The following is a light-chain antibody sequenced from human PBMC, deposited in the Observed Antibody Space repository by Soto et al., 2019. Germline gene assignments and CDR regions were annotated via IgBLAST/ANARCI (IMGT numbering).Light chain of an antibody. CDR1: QSVLYSSNNKNY. Sequence: DIVMTQSPDSLAVSLGERATINCKSSQSVLYSSNNKNYLAWYQQKAGQPPKLLISWASTRESGVPDRFSGSGSGTDFTLTISSLQAEDVAVYYCQQYYGSPPRTFDRGTKVEI. CDR2: WAS. J-gene: IGKJ1*01. CDR3: QQYYGSPPRT. V-gene: IGKV4-1*01.